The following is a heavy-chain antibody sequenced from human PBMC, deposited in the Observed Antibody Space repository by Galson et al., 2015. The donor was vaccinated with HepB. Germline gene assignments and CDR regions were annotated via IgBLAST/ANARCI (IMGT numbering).Heavy chain of an antibody. D-gene: IGHD3-22*01. CDR3: ARAKSYYDSSGYDS. J-gene: IGHJ4*02. CDR2: ISSSGTI. V-gene: IGHV3-48*03. CDR1: GFTFSSFE. Sequence: SLRLSCAASGFTFSSFEMNWVRQAPGKGLEWVSYISSSGTIYYADSVKGRFTISRDNAKNSLYLQMNSLRAEDTAVYYCARAKSYYDSSGYDSWGQGTLVTVSS.